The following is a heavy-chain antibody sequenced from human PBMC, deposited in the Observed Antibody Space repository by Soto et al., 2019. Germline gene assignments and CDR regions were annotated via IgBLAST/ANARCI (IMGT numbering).Heavy chain of an antibody. CDR2: ISHTGSRT. V-gene: IGHV4-38-2*01. J-gene: IGHJ5*02. CDR3: ARATITTRGAGWFDP. CDR1: GYSITSGYY. D-gene: IGHD4-4*01. Sequence: SETLSLTCAVSGYSITSGYYWVWIRQSPGKGLEWIGSISHTGSRTYYNPSLESRVTISVDTSRNQFSLKLTSVTAADTAVYSCARATITTRGAGWFDPWGQETLVTVSS.